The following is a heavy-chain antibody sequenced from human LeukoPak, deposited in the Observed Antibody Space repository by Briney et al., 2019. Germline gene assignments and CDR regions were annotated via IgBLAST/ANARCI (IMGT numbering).Heavy chain of an antibody. Sequence: SSQTLSLTCTVSRDSISSGDYYWSWIRQPPGKGLEWIGYIYYSGSTYYNPSLKSRLTISVDASKHQFSLRLNSVTAADTAVYYCARAAAGIAPLFQHWGQGTLVTVSS. J-gene: IGHJ1*01. V-gene: IGHV4-30-4*01. CDR3: ARAAAGIAPLFQH. CDR2: IYYSGST. D-gene: IGHD6-13*01. CDR1: RDSISSGDYY.